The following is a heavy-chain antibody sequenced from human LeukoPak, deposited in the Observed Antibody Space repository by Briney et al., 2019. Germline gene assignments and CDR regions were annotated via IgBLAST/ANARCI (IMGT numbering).Heavy chain of an antibody. J-gene: IGHJ4*02. V-gene: IGHV3-23*01. CDR1: GFTFSSYA. Sequence: PTGGSLRLSCAASGFTFSSYAMSWVRQAPGKGLEWVSAISHTGSDTYYADSVKDRFSISRDNSKNTLYLQMNSLRAEDTALYYCAKRFYGSGSFYGDWGRGTWSPSPQ. CDR3: AKRFYGSGSFYGD. D-gene: IGHD3-10*01. CDR2: ISHTGSDT.